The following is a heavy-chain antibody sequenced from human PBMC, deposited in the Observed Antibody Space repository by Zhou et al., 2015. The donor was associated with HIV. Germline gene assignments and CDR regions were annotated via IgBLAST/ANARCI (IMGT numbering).Heavy chain of an antibody. V-gene: IGHV1-2*04. D-gene: IGHD4-17*01. CDR2: INPNSGGT. CDR1: GYTFTGYY. CDR3: ARGTTVTTSAYYYYGMDV. Sequence: QVQLVQSGAEVKKPGASVKVSCKASGYTFTGYYMHWVRQAPGQGLEWMGWINPNSGGTNYAQKFQGWVTMTRDTSISTAYMELSRLRSDDTAVYYCARGTTVTTSAYYYYGMDVWGQGTTVTVSS. J-gene: IGHJ6*02.